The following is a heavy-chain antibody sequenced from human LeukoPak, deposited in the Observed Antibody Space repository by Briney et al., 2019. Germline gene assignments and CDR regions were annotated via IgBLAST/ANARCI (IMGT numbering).Heavy chain of an antibody. D-gene: IGHD4-17*01. CDR2: MNPNSGNT. CDR1: GYTFTSYD. Sequence: ASVKVSCKASGYTFTSYDINWVRQATGQGLEWMGWMNPNSGNTGYAQKFQGRVTMTRNTSISIAYMELSSLRSEDTAVYYCAREVDGDVWFDPWGQGTLVTVSS. CDR3: AREVDGDVWFDP. J-gene: IGHJ5*02. V-gene: IGHV1-8*01.